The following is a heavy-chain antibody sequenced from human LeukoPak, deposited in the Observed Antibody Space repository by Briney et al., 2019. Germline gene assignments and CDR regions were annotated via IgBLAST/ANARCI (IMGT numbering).Heavy chain of an antibody. V-gene: IGHV4-61*02. CDR2: IYTSGST. D-gene: IGHD2-21*02. Sequence: PSQTLSLTCTVSGGSISSGSYYWSWIRQPAGKGLEWIGRIYTSGSTNYNPSLKSRVTISVDTSKNQFSLKLSSVTAADTAVYYCARPAYCGGDCYPAYYFDYWGQGTLVTVSS. CDR1: GGSISSGSYY. J-gene: IGHJ4*02. CDR3: ARPAYCGGDCYPAYYFDY.